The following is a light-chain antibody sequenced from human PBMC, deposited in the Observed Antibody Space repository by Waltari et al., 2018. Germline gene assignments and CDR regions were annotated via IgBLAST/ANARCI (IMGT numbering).Light chain of an antibody. J-gene: IGKJ1*01. CDR2: KAS. CDR1: ESISDW. V-gene: IGKV1-5*03. CDR3: HQYSRFWT. Sequence: DIQMTQSPSTLSASVGASVTITCRASESISDWLAWYQQKPGKAPKLLIYKASTLESGVPSRFSGSGSGTEFSLTISSLQPDDFATYYCHQYSRFWTFGHGTKVEV.